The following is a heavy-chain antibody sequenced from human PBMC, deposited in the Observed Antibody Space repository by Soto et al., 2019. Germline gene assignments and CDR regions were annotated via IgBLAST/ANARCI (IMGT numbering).Heavy chain of an antibody. CDR1: GYTFTGYY. V-gene: IGHV1-2*02. CDR3: ARVPLQVATTNYFDY. Sequence: ASVKVSCKASGYTFTGYYMHWVRQAPGQGLEWMGWINPNSGGTNYAQKFQGRVTMTRDTSISTAYMELSRLRSDDTAVYYCARVPLQVATTNYFDYWGQGTLVTVSS. CDR2: INPNSGGT. J-gene: IGHJ4*02. D-gene: IGHD5-12*01.